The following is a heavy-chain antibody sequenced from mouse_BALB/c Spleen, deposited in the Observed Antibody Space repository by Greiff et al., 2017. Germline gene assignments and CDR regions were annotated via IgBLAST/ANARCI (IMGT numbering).Heavy chain of an antibody. CDR3: ARDGAFDY. V-gene: IGHV7-3*02. CDR1: GFTFTDYY. Sequence: DVHLVESGGGLVQPGGSLRLSCATSGFTFTDYYMSWVRQPPGKALEWLGFIRNKANGYTTEYSASVKGRFTISRDNSQSILYLQMNTLRAEDSATYYCARDGAFDYWGQGTTLTVSS. CDR2: IRNKANGYTT. J-gene: IGHJ2*01.